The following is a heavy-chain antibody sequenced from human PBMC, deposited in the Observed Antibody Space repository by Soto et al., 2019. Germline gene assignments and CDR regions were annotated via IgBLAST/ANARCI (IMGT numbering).Heavy chain of an antibody. CDR2: MNPGNNQH. V-gene: IGHV1-8*01. D-gene: IGHD3-22*01. J-gene: IGHJ4*02. CDR1: GYSFTDYD. Sequence: SVKVTCKTSGYSFTDYDIQWVRQAAGQGLEWMGWMNPGNNQHVYTQKFRGRVTISVDTSKNQFSLKLSSVTAADTAVYYCARASITMIVGARRALFDYWGQGTLVTVSS. CDR3: ARASITMIVGARRALFDY.